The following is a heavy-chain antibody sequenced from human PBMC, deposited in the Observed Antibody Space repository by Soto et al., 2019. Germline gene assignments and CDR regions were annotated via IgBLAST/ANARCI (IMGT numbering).Heavy chain of an antibody. J-gene: IGHJ4*02. Sequence: PGGSLRLSCAASGFTFSSYGMHWVRQAPGKGLEWVAVISYDGSNKYYADSVKGRFTISRDNSKNTLYLQMNSLRAEDTAVYYCARSSTWNYKTFSDYWGQGTLVTVSS. V-gene: IGHV3-30*03. CDR2: ISYDGSNK. D-gene: IGHD1-7*01. CDR3: ARSSTWNYKTFSDY. CDR1: GFTFSSYG.